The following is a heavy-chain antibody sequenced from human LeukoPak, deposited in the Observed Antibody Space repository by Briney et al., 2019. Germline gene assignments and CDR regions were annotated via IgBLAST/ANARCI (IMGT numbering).Heavy chain of an antibody. CDR2: INPSGGST. Sequence: ASVKVSCKASGYTFTSYCMHWVRQAPGQGLEWMGIINPSGGSTSYAQKFQGRVTMTRDTSTSTVYMELSSLRSEDTAVYYCARVGYSSGWYAYFDYWGQGTLVTVSS. J-gene: IGHJ4*02. CDR1: GYTFTSYC. D-gene: IGHD6-19*01. CDR3: ARVGYSSGWYAYFDY. V-gene: IGHV1-46*01.